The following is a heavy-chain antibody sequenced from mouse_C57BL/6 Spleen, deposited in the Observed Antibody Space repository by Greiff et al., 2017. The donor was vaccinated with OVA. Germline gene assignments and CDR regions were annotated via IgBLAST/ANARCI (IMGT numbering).Heavy chain of an antibody. CDR2: INPNNGGT. Sequence: VHVKQSGPELVKPGASVKISCKASGYTFTDYYMNWVKQSHGKSLEWIGDINPNNGGTSYNQKFKGKATLTVDKSSSTAYMELRSLTSEDSAVYYCARGGDYDGLYYFDYWGQGTTLTVSS. J-gene: IGHJ2*01. CDR3: ARGGDYDGLYYFDY. CDR1: GYTFTDYY. D-gene: IGHD2-4*01. V-gene: IGHV1-26*01.